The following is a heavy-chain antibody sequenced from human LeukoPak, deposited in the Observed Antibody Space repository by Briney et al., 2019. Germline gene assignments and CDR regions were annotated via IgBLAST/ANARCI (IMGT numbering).Heavy chain of an antibody. CDR3: AKGNGYYPMFYGMDV. J-gene: IGHJ6*02. V-gene: IGHV3-23*01. CDR1: GFSFSSYV. Sequence: GSLRLSCAASGFSFSSYVMSWVRQAPGKGLEWVSAISDSGDRTYYADSVKGRFTISRDNFKNTLFLQLNSLRAEDTAVYYCAKGNGYYPMFYGMDVWGQGTTVTVSS. D-gene: IGHD3-3*01. CDR2: ISDSGDRT.